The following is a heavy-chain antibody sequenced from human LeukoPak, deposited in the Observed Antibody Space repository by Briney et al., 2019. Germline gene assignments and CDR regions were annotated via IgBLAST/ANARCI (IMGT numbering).Heavy chain of an antibody. V-gene: IGHV4-38-2*01. CDR2: IYHSGST. D-gene: IGHD3-10*01. CDR1: GYSISSGYY. CDR3: ARLSGESFPMDA. J-gene: IGHJ6*03. Sequence: KPSETLSLTCAVSGYSISSGYYWGWIRQPPGKGLEWIGSIYHSGSTYYNPSLKSRVTISVDTSKNQFSLKLSSVTAADTAVYYCARLSGESFPMDAWGKGTTVTVSS.